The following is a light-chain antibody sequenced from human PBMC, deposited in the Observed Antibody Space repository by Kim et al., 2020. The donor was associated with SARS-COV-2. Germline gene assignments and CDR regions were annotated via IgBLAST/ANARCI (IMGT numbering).Light chain of an antibody. CDR2: RDS. J-gene: IGLJ3*02. Sequence: VALGQTARITCGGNNIGSKNVHWYQQKPGQAPVLVIYRDSNRPAGIPERFSGSNSGNTATLTISRAQAEDEADYYCQVWDSRNWVFGGGTQLTVL. CDR1: NIGSKN. V-gene: IGLV3-9*01. CDR3: QVWDSRNWV.